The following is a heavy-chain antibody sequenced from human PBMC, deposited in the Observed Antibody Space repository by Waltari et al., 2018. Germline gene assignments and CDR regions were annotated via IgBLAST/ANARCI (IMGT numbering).Heavy chain of an antibody. CDR3: ARDDGVDAFDI. D-gene: IGHD3-16*01. V-gene: IGHV3-53*01. CDR1: GFTVRSNS. Sequence: EVQLVESGGGLIQPGGSLRLSCAASGFTVRSNSLSWVRQAPGKGLEWVSVIYSGGSTYYADSVKGRFTISRDNSKNTLYLQMNSLRAEDTAVYYCARDDGVDAFDIWGQGTMVTVSS. CDR2: IYSGGST. J-gene: IGHJ3*02.